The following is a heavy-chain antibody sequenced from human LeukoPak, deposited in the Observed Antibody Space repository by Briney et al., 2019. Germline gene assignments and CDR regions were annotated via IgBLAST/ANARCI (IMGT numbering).Heavy chain of an antibody. CDR1: GFTFSSYS. CDR2: ISSSSTI. V-gene: IGHV3-48*04. CDR3: ARDRNGDYALDY. Sequence: GGALRLSCAASGFTFSSYSMNWVRQAPGKGLEWVSYISSSSTIYYADSVKGRFTISRDNAKNSLYLQMNSLRAEDTAVYYCARDRNGDYALDYWGQGTLVTVSS. D-gene: IGHD4-17*01. J-gene: IGHJ4*02.